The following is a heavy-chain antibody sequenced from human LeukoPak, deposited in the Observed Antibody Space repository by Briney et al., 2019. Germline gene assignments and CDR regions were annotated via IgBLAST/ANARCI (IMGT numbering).Heavy chain of an antibody. J-gene: IGHJ4*02. CDR3: AADYSGNYRVEFDY. CDR1: GGSISSSTYY. D-gene: IGHD1-26*01. Sequence: SETLSLTCTVSGGSISSSTYYWGWIRQPPGKGLEWIGSISYTGSTYYNPSLKSRVTISVDTSKNQFSLKLSSVTAADTAVYYCAADYSGNYRVEFDYWGQGTLVTVSS. CDR2: ISYTGST. V-gene: IGHV4-39*07.